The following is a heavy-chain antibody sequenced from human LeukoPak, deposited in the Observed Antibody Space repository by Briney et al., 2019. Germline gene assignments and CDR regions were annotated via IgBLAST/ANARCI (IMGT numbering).Heavy chain of an antibody. CDR3: ARDIGLVRGIIMVH. D-gene: IGHD3-10*01. V-gene: IGHV1-69*05. J-gene: IGHJ4*02. CDR2: IIPIFGTA. Sequence: SVKVSCKASGGTFSSYAISWVRQAPGQGLEWMGGIIPIFGTANYAQKFQGRVTLTTDTSTSTAYMELRSLKSDDTAVYYCARDIGLVRGIIMVHWGQGTQVTVSS. CDR1: GGTFSSYA.